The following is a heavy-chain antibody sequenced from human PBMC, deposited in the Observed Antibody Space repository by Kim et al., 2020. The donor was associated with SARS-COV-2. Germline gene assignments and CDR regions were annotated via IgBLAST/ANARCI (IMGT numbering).Heavy chain of an antibody. D-gene: IGHD1-26*01. CDR3: ARGLHSGGY. Sequence: ASVKVSCKASGFTFTSHYMYWVRQAPGQGLEWMGVINPSGDSTKYAQNFQGRVTMTRDTSTSTVYMDLSSLRSDDTAVYYCARGLHSGGYWGQGTLVTVSS. V-gene: IGHV1-46*01. CDR1: GFTFTSHY. CDR2: INPSGDST. J-gene: IGHJ4*02.